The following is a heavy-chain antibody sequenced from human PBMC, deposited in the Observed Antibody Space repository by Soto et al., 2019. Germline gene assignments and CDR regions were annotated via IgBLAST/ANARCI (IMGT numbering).Heavy chain of an antibody. D-gene: IGHD2-2*01. CDR1: GYTFTSYD. J-gene: IGHJ5*02. CDR3: ARERRQQGNIVVVPAAMSLWFDP. V-gene: IGHV1-18*01. Sequence: ASVKVSCKASGYTFTSYDINWVRQATGQGLEWMGWISAYNGNTNYAQKLQGRVTMTTDTSTSTAYMELRSLRSDDTAVYYCARERRQQGNIVVVPAAMSLWFDPWGQGTLVTVLL. CDR2: ISAYNGNT.